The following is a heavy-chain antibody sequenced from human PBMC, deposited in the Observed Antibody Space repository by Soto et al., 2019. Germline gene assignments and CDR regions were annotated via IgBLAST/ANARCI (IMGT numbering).Heavy chain of an antibody. J-gene: IGHJ4*02. V-gene: IGHV3-66*01. CDR2: ISSDDRT. D-gene: IGHD3-3*01. CDR1: GISVSNSY. CDR3: ARDTLGGAYDFCH. Sequence: EVQLVESGGSLVQPGGSLRLSCAASGISVSNSYMTWVRQAPGKGLEWVSVISSDDRTYYADSVRGRFTISRDYSKNTLYLEMNSLRAGDTAVYHCARDTLGGAYDFCHGGQGTLVTVSS.